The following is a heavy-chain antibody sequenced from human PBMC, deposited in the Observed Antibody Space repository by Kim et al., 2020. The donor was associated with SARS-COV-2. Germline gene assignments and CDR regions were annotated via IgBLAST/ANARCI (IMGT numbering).Heavy chain of an antibody. Sequence: GGSLRLSCAASGFMVTNNYMTWVRRAPGKGLEWVSLIYGADNTYYADSVKGRFTISRHSSKNTLYLQMNSLRPEDTAVYYCAREAVRFSGMDVWGQGTTV. CDR2: IYGADNT. D-gene: IGHD3-3*01. V-gene: IGHV3-53*04. J-gene: IGHJ6*02. CDR1: GFMVTNNY. CDR3: AREAVRFSGMDV.